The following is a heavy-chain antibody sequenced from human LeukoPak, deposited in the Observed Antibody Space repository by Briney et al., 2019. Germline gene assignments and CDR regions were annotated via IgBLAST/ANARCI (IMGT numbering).Heavy chain of an antibody. D-gene: IGHD2-15*01. V-gene: IGHV4-34*01. Sequence: PSETPSLTCAVYGGSFSGYYWSWIRQPPGKGLEWIGEINHSGSTNYNPSLKSRVTISVDTSKNQFSLKLSSVTAADTAVYYCARAPTLYCSGGSCYFDYWGQGTLVTVSS. J-gene: IGHJ4*02. CDR1: GGSFSGYY. CDR3: ARAPTLYCSGGSCYFDY. CDR2: INHSGST.